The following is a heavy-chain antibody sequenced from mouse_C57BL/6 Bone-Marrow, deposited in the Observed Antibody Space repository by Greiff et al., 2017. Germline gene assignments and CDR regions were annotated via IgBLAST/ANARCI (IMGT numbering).Heavy chain of an antibody. D-gene: IGHD1-1*01. CDR3: ARGDYGSSPWFAY. CDR2: IDPNSGGT. V-gene: IGHV1-72*01. J-gene: IGHJ3*01. Sequence: QVQLQQPGAELVKPGASVTLSCKASGYTFTSYWMHWVKQRPGRGLEWLGRIDPNSGGTKYNEKFKSKATLTVDKPSSTAYMQLSSLTSEDSAVYYCARGDYGSSPWFAYWGQGTLVTVSA. CDR1: GYTFTSYW.